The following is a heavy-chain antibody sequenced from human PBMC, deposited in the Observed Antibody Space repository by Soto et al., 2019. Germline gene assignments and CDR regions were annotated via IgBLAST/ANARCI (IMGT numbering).Heavy chain of an antibody. Sequence: ASVKVSCKASGYTFTSYDINWVRQATGQGLEWMGWMNPNSGNTGYAQKFQGRVTMTRNTSISTAYMELSSLRSEDTAVYYCARAEGYYDFWSGYSAARFDPWGQGTLVTGLL. D-gene: IGHD3-3*01. V-gene: IGHV1-8*01. CDR1: GYTFTSYD. CDR3: ARAEGYYDFWSGYSAARFDP. CDR2: MNPNSGNT. J-gene: IGHJ5*02.